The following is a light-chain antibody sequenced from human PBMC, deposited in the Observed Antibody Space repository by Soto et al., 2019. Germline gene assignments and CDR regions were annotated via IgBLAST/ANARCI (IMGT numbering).Light chain of an antibody. Sequence: EIVLTQSPATLSLSPGERATLSRRASLSVSSYLAWYQQKPGQAPRLLIYDASNRATGIPARFSGSGSGTDFTLTINSLESEDFAVYYCQQRSSWPLTFGQGTRLEIK. CDR3: QQRSSWPLT. CDR2: DAS. CDR1: LSVSSY. J-gene: IGKJ5*01. V-gene: IGKV3-11*01.